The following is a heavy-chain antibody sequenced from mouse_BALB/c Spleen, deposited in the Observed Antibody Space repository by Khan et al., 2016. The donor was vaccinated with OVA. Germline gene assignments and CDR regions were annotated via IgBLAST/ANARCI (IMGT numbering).Heavy chain of an antibody. CDR3: ASDGSRYNSAMDY. CDR1: GYSITSDYA. Sequence: VQLQQSGPGLVKPSQSLSLTCTVTGYSITSDYAWNWIRQIPGNKLEWMGYISYSGSTSYNPSHKSRISITRDTSKNQFFLPLHSVTTEDTATYYCASDGSRYNSAMDYWGQGPAVPVSS. D-gene: IGHD2-3*01. J-gene: IGHJ4*01. CDR2: ISYSGST. V-gene: IGHV3-2*02.